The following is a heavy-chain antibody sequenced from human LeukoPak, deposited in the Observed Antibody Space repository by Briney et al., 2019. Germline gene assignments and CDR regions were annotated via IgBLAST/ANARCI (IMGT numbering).Heavy chain of an antibody. V-gene: IGHV4-39*01. CDR1: GGSLSSSSYY. CDR3: ARHLNLCTGDSCLYWYFDL. CDR2: IYYSGST. J-gene: IGHJ2*01. Sequence: SETLSLTCTVSGGSLSSSSYYWGWLRQPPGKGLEWIGSIYYSGSTYYNPSLKSRVTISVDTSKNQFSLKLTSMTAADTAVYYCARHLNLCTGDSCLYWYFDLWGRGTLVAVSS. D-gene: IGHD2-15*01.